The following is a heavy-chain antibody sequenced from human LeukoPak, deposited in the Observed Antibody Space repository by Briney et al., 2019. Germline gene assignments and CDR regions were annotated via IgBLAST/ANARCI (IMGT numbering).Heavy chain of an antibody. J-gene: IGHJ4*02. D-gene: IGHD4-11*01. V-gene: IGHV6-1*01. CDR2: TYYRSTWYN. CDR1: GDSVSSNSAA. CDR3: ARWRYSNFDY. Sequence: SQTLSLTCAISGDSVSSNSAAWTWIRQSPSRGLEWLGRTYYRSTWYNDYAVSVKSRIAINPDTSKNQFSLQLNSVTPEDTAVYYCARWRYSNFDYWGQGTLVTVSS.